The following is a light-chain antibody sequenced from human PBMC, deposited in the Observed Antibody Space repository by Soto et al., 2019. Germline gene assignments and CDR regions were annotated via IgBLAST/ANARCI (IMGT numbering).Light chain of an antibody. CDR2: GAS. V-gene: IGKV3-15*01. CDR1: QSVSSN. CDR3: QQYNNWLLIT. J-gene: IGKJ5*01. Sequence: EIVMTQSPATLSVSPGERATLSCRASQSVSSNLAWYQQKPGQAPRLLIYGASTRATGIPARFSGSGSGTEFTRTISSLQSEDFAVYYCQQYNNWLLITFGQGTRLEIK.